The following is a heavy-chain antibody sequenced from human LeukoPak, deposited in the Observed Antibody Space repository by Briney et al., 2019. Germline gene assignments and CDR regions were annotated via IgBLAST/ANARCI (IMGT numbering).Heavy chain of an antibody. D-gene: IGHD3-10*01. J-gene: IGHJ4*02. Sequence: ASVKVSCKASGYTFTSYDINWVRQATGQGLEWMGWMNPNSGNTGYAQKFQGRVTMTRNTSISTAYMELSSLRSEDTAVYYCARGLPRLLWFGESTDYWGQGTLVTVSS. CDR3: ARGLPRLLWFGESTDY. CDR1: GYTFTSYD. V-gene: IGHV1-8*01. CDR2: MNPNSGNT.